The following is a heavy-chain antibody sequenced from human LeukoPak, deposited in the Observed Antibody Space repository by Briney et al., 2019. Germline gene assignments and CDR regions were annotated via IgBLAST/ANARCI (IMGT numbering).Heavy chain of an antibody. D-gene: IGHD3-10*01. Sequence: ASVKVSCKASGYTFTSYGISWVRQAPGQGLEWMGWISAYNGNTNYAQKLQDRVGMTTDTSTSTAYMELRSLRSDDTAVYYCARIKVVRGVISWFDPWGQGTLVTVSS. J-gene: IGHJ5*02. CDR2: ISAYNGNT. CDR1: GYTFTSYG. CDR3: ARIKVVRGVISWFDP. V-gene: IGHV1-18*01.